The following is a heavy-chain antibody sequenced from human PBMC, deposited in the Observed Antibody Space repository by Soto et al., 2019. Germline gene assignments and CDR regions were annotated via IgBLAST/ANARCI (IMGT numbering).Heavy chain of an antibody. CDR2: ISSSGSTI. D-gene: IGHD2-15*01. V-gene: IGHV3-11*01. CDR3: ARTSSYWRCGSCYGFEY. J-gene: IGHJ4*02. CDR1: GFTFSDYY. Sequence: QVQLVESGGGLVKPGGSLRLSCAASGFTFSDYYMSWIRQAPGKGLEWVSYISSSGSTIYYADSVKGRFTISRDNAKKSLYLQMNRLRAEETAVYYFARTSSYWRCGSCYGFEYWGPGNLVHVSS.